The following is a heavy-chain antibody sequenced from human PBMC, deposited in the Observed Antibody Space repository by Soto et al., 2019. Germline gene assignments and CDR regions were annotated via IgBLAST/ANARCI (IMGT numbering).Heavy chain of an antibody. CDR3: AKVQGATGTKNRYYFNGMDV. Sequence: SETLSLTCTVSGGSISHHYWSWIRQPPGKGPEWIGYVYHSGTTNYNPSLESRVTISLDTSKNQFSLKLNSVTAADTAVYCCAKVQGATGTKNRYYFNGMDVWSQGTTVTVSS. J-gene: IGHJ6*02. V-gene: IGHV4-59*11. CDR1: GGSISHHY. D-gene: IGHD6-13*01. CDR2: VYHSGTT.